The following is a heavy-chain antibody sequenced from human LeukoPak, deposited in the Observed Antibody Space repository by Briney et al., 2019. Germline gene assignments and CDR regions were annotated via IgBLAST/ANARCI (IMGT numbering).Heavy chain of an antibody. J-gene: IGHJ4*02. D-gene: IGHD2-2*01. CDR2: ILASGDTT. V-gene: IGHV3-23*01. Sequence: PGGSLRLSCAASGFSFNNYAISWVRQAPGKGLEWVAAILASGDTTYYADSVKGRFIISRDNSKDTLYLRVNSLRAEETDIYFCAKDEAWRPAADWGQGALVTVSS. CDR1: GFSFNNYA. CDR3: AKDEAWRPAAD.